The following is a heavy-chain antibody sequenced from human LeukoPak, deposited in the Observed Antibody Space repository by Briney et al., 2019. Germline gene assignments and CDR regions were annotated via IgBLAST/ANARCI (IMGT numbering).Heavy chain of an antibody. CDR3: ATDRRYCSGGSCYETLDY. CDR2: FDPEDGET. D-gene: IGHD2-15*01. J-gene: IGHJ4*02. CDR1: GYTLTELS. V-gene: IGHV1-24*01. Sequence: ASVKVSCKVSGYTLTELSMHWVRQAPGKGLEWMGGFDPEDGETIYAQKFQGRVTMIEDTSTDTAYMELSSLRSEDTAVYYCATDRRYCSGGSCYETLDYWGQGTLVTVSS.